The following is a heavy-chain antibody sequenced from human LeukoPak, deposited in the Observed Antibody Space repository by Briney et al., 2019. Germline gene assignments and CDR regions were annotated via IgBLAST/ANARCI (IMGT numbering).Heavy chain of an antibody. Sequence: ASVKVSCKASGGTFSSYAISWVRQAPGQGLEWMGRIIPILGIANYAQKFQGRVTITADKSTSTAYMELSSLRSEDTAVYYCARARREMATISSIGYWGQGTLVTVSS. CDR1: GGTFSSYA. CDR3: ARARREMATISSIGY. CDR2: IIPILGIA. D-gene: IGHD5-12*01. J-gene: IGHJ4*02. V-gene: IGHV1-69*04.